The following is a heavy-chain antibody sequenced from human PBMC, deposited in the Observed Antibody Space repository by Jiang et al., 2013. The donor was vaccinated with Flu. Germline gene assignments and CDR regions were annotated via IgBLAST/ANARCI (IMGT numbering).Heavy chain of an antibody. CDR1: GGSITSYS. J-gene: IGHJ6*02. Sequence: LLKPSETLSLTCTVSGGSITSYSWSWIRQPPGKGLEWIGYISHSGNTNYNSSLKSRVTISIDTSKKQFSLKLGSVTAADTAVYYCAGARGYYYGVDVWGQGTTVTVSS. D-gene: IGHD3-10*01. CDR2: ISHSGNT. V-gene: IGHV4-59*12. CDR3: AGARGYYYGVDV.